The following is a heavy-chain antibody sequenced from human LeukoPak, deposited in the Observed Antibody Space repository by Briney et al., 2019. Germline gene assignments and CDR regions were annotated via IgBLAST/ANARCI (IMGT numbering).Heavy chain of an antibody. J-gene: IGHJ6*03. CDR1: GFTFSSYA. Sequence: GGSLGLSWAASGFTFSSYAMHWVRKVPARGLEWVAVISYDGSNKYYADSVKGRFTISRDNSKNTLYLQMNSLRPEDTAVYYCASGPVPAAYMDVWGKGTTVTVSS. CDR2: ISYDGSNK. V-gene: IGHV3-30-3*01. CDR3: ASGPVPAAYMDV. D-gene: IGHD2-2*01.